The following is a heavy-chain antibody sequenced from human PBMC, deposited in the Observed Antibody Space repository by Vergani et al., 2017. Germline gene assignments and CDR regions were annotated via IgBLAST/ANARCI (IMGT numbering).Heavy chain of an antibody. CDR3: ARVRIGVRSRGRGWFDP. Sequence: QVQLVQSGSELKKPGASVKVSCKASGYTFTSYAMNWVRQAPGQGLEGMGWINTNTGNPTYAQGFTGRFVFSLDTSVSTAYLQISSLKAEDTAVYYCARVRIGVRSRGRGWFDPWGQGTLVTVSS. V-gene: IGHV7-4-1*02. J-gene: IGHJ5*02. CDR2: INTNTGNP. D-gene: IGHD3-3*01. CDR1: GYTFTSYA.